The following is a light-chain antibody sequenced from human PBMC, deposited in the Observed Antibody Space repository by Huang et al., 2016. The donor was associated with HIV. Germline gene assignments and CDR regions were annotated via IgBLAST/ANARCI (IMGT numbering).Light chain of an antibody. CDR1: QSVSSY. Sequence: EIVLTQSPATLSLSPGERANLSCRASQSVSSYLAWYQQKPGQAPRLLIYDTSNRATGIPARFGGSGSGTDFTLTISSLEPEDFAVYFCQQRGNWPYTFGQGTKLEIK. CDR2: DTS. CDR3: QQRGNWPYT. J-gene: IGKJ2*01. V-gene: IGKV3-11*01.